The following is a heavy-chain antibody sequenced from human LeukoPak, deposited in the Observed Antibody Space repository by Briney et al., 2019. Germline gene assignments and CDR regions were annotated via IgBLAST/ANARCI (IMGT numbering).Heavy chain of an antibody. CDR3: AKDREPAPGAFDI. Sequence: GGSLRLSCAAPGFTFSSYAMSWVRQAPGKGLEWVSAISGSGGSTYYADSVKGRFTISRDNSKNTLYLQMNSLRAEDTAVYYCAKDREPAPGAFDIWGQGTMVTVSS. V-gene: IGHV3-23*01. CDR1: GFTFSSYA. D-gene: IGHD1-26*01. J-gene: IGHJ3*02. CDR2: ISGSGGST.